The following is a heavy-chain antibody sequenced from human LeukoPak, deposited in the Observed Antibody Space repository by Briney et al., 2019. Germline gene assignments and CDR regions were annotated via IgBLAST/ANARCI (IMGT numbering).Heavy chain of an antibody. Sequence: SVKVSCKASGFTFTSSAVQWVRQARGQRLEWIGWIVVGSGNTNYAQKFQERVTITRDMSTSTAYMELSSLRSEDTAVYYCAALYSSGWRLGYWGQGTLVTVSS. CDR3: AALYSSGWRLGY. J-gene: IGHJ4*02. CDR2: IVVGSGNT. CDR1: GFTFTSSA. D-gene: IGHD6-19*01. V-gene: IGHV1-58*01.